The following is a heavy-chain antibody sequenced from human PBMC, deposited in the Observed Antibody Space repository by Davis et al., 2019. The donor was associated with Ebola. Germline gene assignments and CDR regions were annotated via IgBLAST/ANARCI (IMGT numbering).Heavy chain of an antibody. D-gene: IGHD3-10*01. CDR2: IKQDESEK. J-gene: IGHJ3*02. CDR3: AKDGSITMVRGVIIDNTFDI. Sequence: GGSLRLSCAASGFTFSSYWMSWVRQAPGKGLEWVANIKQDESEKYYVDSVKGRFTISRDNAKNSLYLQMNSLRAEDTALYYCAKDGSITMVRGVIIDNTFDIWGQGTMVTVSS. V-gene: IGHV3-7*03. CDR1: GFTFSSYW.